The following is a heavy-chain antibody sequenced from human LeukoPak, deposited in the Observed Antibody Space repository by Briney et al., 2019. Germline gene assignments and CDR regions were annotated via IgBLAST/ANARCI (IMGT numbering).Heavy chain of an antibody. CDR1: GYTFSDYY. Sequence: ASVEVSCKASGYTFSDYYMHWVRQAPGQGLEWMGWINPNSGGTNYARKFKGRVTMTRDTSINTAYMEVSRLRSDDTAVYYCARETIWSGYDYFIYWGQGALVTVSS. CDR3: ARETIWSGYDYFIY. CDR2: INPNSGGT. V-gene: IGHV1-2*02. D-gene: IGHD5-12*01. J-gene: IGHJ4*02.